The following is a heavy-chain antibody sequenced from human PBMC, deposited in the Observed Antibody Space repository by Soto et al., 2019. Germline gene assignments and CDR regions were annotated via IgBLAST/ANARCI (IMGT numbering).Heavy chain of an antibody. CDR2: IRGSGADA. V-gene: IGHV3-23*01. J-gene: IGHJ4*02. CDR3: AKRRADLGGLDQFDY. CDR1: GFTFSNYV. D-gene: IGHD3-16*01. Sequence: EVQLLESGGGLVQPGGSLRLSCAASGFTFSNYVLIWVRQAPRNGLEWVAGIRGSGADAYYADSVKGRFTISRDNSKNTLFLQMNSLRVEDTAIYYCAKRRADLGGLDQFDYWGQGTLVSVSS.